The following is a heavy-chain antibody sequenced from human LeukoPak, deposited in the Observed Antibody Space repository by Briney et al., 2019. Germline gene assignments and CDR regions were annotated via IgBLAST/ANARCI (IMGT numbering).Heavy chain of an antibody. Sequence: GSLRLSCAASGFSFSNYAMCWVRQAPARGPEWVSSLRGDGETFYADSVKGRFTLSRDDSRNTVYLQLNNLRVEDTAIYYCARASLVSNADAVWWGQGTQVTVSS. D-gene: IGHD3-16*01. CDR1: GFSFSNYA. CDR2: LRGDGET. V-gene: IGHV3-23*01. CDR3: ARASLVSNADAVW. J-gene: IGHJ4*02.